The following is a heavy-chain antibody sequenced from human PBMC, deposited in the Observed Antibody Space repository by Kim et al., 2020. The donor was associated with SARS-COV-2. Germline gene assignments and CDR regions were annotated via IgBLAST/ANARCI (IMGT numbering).Heavy chain of an antibody. CDR3: ARLPLAVAGTLFDY. V-gene: IGHV3-30*01. J-gene: IGHJ4*02. D-gene: IGHD6-19*01. Sequence: ADSVKGRFTISRDNSKNTLYLQMNSLRAEDTAVYYCARLPLAVAGTLFDYWGQGTLVTVSS.